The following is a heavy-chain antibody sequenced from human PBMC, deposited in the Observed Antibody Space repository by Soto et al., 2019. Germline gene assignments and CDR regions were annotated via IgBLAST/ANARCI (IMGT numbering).Heavy chain of an antibody. Sequence: SETLSLTCTVSGVSISFYHWGWIRQPPGKGLEWIGYIYYSGSTNYNPSLNSRGTISADTSKNQFSLRLTSVTAADTAVYSCVRDWLGCSGDSCHPGCPGYYYYGMDVWGQGTTVTVSS. CDR1: GVSISFYH. J-gene: IGHJ6*02. CDR2: IYYSGST. CDR3: VRDWLGCSGDSCHPGCPGYYYYGMDV. D-gene: IGHD2-15*01. V-gene: IGHV4-59*12.